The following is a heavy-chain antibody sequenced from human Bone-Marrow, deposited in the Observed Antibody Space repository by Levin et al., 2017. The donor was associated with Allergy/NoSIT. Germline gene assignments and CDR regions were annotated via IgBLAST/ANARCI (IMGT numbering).Heavy chain of an antibody. Sequence: SETLSLTCTVSGGSISSGGYYWSWIRQHPGTGLEWIGYIYYSGSTYYNPSLKSRVTISVDTSKNQFSLKLSSVTAADTAVYYCARDFEDCGGDCYSNWGQGTLVTVSS. CDR3: ARDFEDCGGDCYSN. D-gene: IGHD2-21*02. V-gene: IGHV4-31*03. CDR1: GGSISSGGYY. CDR2: IYYSGST. J-gene: IGHJ4*02.